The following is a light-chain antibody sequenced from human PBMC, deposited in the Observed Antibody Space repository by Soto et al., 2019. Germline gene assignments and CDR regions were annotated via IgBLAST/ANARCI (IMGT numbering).Light chain of an antibody. Sequence: EIAVTHSPRTLSTSTRHRATFSCRASPSVSGSNLAWYQQKPGQAPRLVIYGASSRATGIQDRFSGSGSGTDFTLTISRLEPEDFAVYYCQKYGTFGQVTKVDIK. CDR2: GAS. J-gene: IGKJ1*01. CDR3: QKYGT. CDR1: PSVSGSN. V-gene: IGKV3-20*01.